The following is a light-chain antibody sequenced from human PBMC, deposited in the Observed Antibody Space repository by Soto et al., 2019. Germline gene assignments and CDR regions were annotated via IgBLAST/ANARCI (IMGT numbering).Light chain of an antibody. J-gene: IGKJ2*01. V-gene: IGKV3-20*01. Sequence: EIVLTQSPGTLSLSPGERATLSCRASQSVSSSYLAWYQQKPGQAPRLLIYGASSRATGIPGRFSGSGSGTDFTFTISGLEPEDIAVYYCQQYGSSPYMYSFGQGTKLEIK. CDR3: QQYGSSPYMYS. CDR2: GAS. CDR1: QSVSSSY.